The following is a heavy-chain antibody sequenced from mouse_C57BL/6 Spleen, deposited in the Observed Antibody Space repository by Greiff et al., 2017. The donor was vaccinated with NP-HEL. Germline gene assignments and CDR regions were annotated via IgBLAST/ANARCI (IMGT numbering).Heavy chain of an antibody. CDR1: GFTFSSYG. CDR2: ISSGGSYT. J-gene: IGHJ2*01. CDR3: ARASPPFDY. V-gene: IGHV5-6*02. Sequence: EVMLVESGGDLVKPGGSLKLSCAASGFTFSSYGMSWVRQTPDKRLEWVATISSGGSYTYYPDSVQGRFPISRDNAKNTLYLQMSSLKSEDTAMYYCARASPPFDYWGQGTTLTVSS. D-gene: IGHD6-1*01.